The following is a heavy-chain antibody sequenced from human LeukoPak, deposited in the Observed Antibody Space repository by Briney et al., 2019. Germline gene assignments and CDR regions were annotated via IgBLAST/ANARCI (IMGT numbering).Heavy chain of an antibody. CDR1: GFSFNGAW. Sequence: PGGSLRLSCATSGFSFNGAWLSWVRQAPGKGLEWIGRIQHGGTTDYAAPVKGRFTISRDDSKATLYLQMNGLKTEDTAIYYCTTVTHFYLGGQGTLVTVSS. CDR3: TTVTHFYL. J-gene: IGHJ4*02. CDR2: IQHGGTT. V-gene: IGHV3-15*01. D-gene: IGHD2-15*01.